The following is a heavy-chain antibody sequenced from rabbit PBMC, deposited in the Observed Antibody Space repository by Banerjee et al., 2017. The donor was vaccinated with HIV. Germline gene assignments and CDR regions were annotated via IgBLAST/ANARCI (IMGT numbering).Heavy chain of an antibody. V-gene: IGHV1S45*01. CDR2: INTSSGNT. Sequence: QEQLEESGGDLVKPEGSLTLTCTASGFSFSNKYVMCWVRQAPGKGLEWIACINTSSGNTVYASWAKGRFTISRTSSTTVTLQMTSLTAADTATYFCARGLSYASSSGNYMALWGQGTLVTVS. D-gene: IGHD1-1*01. J-gene: IGHJ4*01. CDR3: ARGLSYASSSGNYMAL. CDR1: GFSFSNKYV.